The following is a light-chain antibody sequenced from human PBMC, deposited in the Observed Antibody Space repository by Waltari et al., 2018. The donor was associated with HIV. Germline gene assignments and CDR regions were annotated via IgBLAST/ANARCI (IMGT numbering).Light chain of an antibody. J-gene: IGLJ2*01. Sequence: QSALTQPPSASGSPGQSVTLSCTGSNSDIGRYDYVSWYQLHPGKAPRLVISEVTKRPSGVSGRFSGSKCANTAFLAVSALQAEDEADYYCSSFADRDGFYVVFGGGTRLTVL. CDR1: NSDIGRYDY. CDR3: SSFADRDGFYVV. CDR2: EVT. V-gene: IGLV2-8*01.